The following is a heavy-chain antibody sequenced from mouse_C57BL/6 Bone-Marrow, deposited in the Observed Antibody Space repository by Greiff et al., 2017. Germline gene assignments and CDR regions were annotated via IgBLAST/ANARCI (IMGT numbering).Heavy chain of an antibody. Sequence: VKLMESGAELARPGASVKLSCKASGYTFTSYGIRWVKQRTGQGLEWIGEIYPRRGNTYYNEKFKGKATLTADKSSSTAYMELRSLTSEDSAVYFCARDYGSSYWYFEVWGTGTTVTVSS. CDR2: IYPRRGNT. CDR1: GYTFTSYG. D-gene: IGHD1-1*01. J-gene: IGHJ1*03. CDR3: ARDYGSSYWYFEV. V-gene: IGHV1-81*01.